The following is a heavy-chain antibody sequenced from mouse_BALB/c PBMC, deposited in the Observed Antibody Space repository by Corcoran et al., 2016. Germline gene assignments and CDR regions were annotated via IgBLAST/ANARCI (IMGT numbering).Heavy chain of an antibody. V-gene: IGHV1S136*01. Sequence: EVQLQQSGPELVKPGASVKMSCKASGYTFTSYVMHWVQQKPGQGLEWIGYINPYNDGTKYNEKFKGKATLTSDKSSSTAYMELISLTSDDSAVYYCARGNWYIDYWGQGTTLTVSS. D-gene: IGHD4-1*01. CDR3: ARGNWYIDY. J-gene: IGHJ2*01. CDR2: INPYNDGT. CDR1: GYTFTSYV.